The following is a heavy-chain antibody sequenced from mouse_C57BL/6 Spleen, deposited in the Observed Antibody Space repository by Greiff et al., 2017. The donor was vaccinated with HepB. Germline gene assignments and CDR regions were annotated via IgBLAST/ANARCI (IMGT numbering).Heavy chain of an antibody. CDR2: ISNGGGST. D-gene: IGHD1-1*01. CDR1: GFTFSDYY. CDR3: ARGGVVADFDY. V-gene: IGHV5-12*01. Sequence: VESGGGLVQPGGSLKLSCAASGFTFSDYYMYWVRQTPEKRLEWVAYISNGGGSTYYPDTVKGRFTISRDNAKTTLYLQMSRLKSEDTAMYYCARGGVVADFDYWGQGTTLTVSS. J-gene: IGHJ2*01.